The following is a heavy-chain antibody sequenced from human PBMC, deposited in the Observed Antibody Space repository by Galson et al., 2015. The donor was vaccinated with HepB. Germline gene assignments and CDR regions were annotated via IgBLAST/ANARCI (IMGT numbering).Heavy chain of an antibody. CDR3: ARRYYYDSSGYYYSGRLSAFDI. CDR2: INHGGST. Sequence: ATLSLTCAVYGGSFSGYYWSWIRQPPGKGLEWIGEINHGGSTTYNPSLKSRVTMSVGTSKIQFSLKLSPVTAADTAVYFCARRYYYDSSGYYYSGRLSAFDIWGQGTMVTVSS. V-gene: IGHV4-34*01. CDR1: GGSFSGYY. J-gene: IGHJ3*02. D-gene: IGHD3-22*01.